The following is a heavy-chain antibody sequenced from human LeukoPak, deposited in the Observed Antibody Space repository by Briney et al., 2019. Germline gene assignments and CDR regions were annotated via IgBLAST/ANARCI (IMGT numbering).Heavy chain of an antibody. J-gene: IGHJ4*02. V-gene: IGHV3-74*01. CDR3: ARGQDYYDSSGYLRPPD. Sequence: PGGSLRLSCAASGFTFSSYAMSWVRQAPGKGLVWVSRINSDGSSTSYADSVKGRFTISRDNAKNTLYLQMNSLRAEDTAVYYCARGQDYYDSSGYLRPPDWGQGTLVTVSS. D-gene: IGHD3-22*01. CDR2: INSDGSST. CDR1: GFTFSSYA.